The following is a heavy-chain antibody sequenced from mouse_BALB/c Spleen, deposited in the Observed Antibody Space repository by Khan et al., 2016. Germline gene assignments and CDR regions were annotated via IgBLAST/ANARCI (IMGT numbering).Heavy chain of an antibody. V-gene: IGHV4-1*02. CDR2: INPDSYTI. CDR1: GFDFSRYW. CDR3: ARAGYYGYLAY. J-gene: IGHJ3*01. Sequence: EVKLRESGGGLVHPGGSLQLSCAASGFDFSRYWMSLVRQAPGKGLEWIGEINPDSYTINYTPSLKDKFIISRDNAKNTLYLQMRKVRSEDTALYYCARAGYYGYLAYWGQGTLVTVSA. D-gene: IGHD1-1*01.